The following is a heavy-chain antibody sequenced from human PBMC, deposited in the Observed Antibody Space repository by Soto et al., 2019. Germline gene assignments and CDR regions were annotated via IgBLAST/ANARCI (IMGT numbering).Heavy chain of an antibody. CDR1: GYSFYSYW. CDR2: IYPGDSEI. CDR3: VRSANSAWYIFDF. Sequence: DVQLVQSGAEVKKPGEPLEISCQASGYSFYSYWIGWVRHMPGKGLEWMGIIYPGDSEIRYSPSFEGQVTLSADKSSRTAFLRWNSLKASDTATYYCVRSANSAWYIFDFWGQGVLVTVSS. D-gene: IGHD6-19*01. V-gene: IGHV5-51*01. J-gene: IGHJ4*02.